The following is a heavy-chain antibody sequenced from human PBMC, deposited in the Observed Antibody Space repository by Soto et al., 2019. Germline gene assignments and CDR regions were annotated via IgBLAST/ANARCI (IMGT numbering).Heavy chain of an antibody. CDR2: IYYSGST. CDR1: DGTMSSYF. J-gene: IGHJ4*02. V-gene: IGHV4-59*12. Sequence: SETLPLTCTVSDGTMSSYFWSWIRQSPAKGLEWMGYIYYSGSTNYNPSLKSRVTILVDTSKNQFSLKLSSVTAADTAVYYCARGQVVAAQLWGQGTLVTVSS. D-gene: IGHD2-15*01. CDR3: ARGQVVAAQL.